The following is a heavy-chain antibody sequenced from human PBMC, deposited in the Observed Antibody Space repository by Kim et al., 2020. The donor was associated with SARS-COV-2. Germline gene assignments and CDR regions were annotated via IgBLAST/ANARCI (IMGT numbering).Heavy chain of an antibody. CDR3: VKESSGYPNDAFDI. D-gene: IGHD3-22*01. CDR2: ISSNGGST. CDR1: GFTFSSYA. J-gene: IGHJ3*02. Sequence: GGSLRLSCSASGFTFSSYAMHWVRQAPGKGLEYVSAISSNGGSTYYADSVKGRFTISRDNSKNTLYLQMSSLRAEDTAVYYCVKESSGYPNDAFDIWGQGTMVTVSS. V-gene: IGHV3-64D*09.